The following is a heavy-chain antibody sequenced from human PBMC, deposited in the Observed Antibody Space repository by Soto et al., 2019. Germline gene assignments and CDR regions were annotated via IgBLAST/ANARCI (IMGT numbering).Heavy chain of an antibody. Sequence: SETLSLTCTVSGGSISSYYWSWIRQPPGKGLEWIAYIHYSGSTDYSPSLKSRVTISLDKSKNQFPLKLTSVTAADTAVYHCARHGLGLDYWGQGTLVTVSS. CDR3: ARHGLGLDY. J-gene: IGHJ4*02. V-gene: IGHV4-59*08. D-gene: IGHD1-26*01. CDR2: IHYSGST. CDR1: GGSISSYY.